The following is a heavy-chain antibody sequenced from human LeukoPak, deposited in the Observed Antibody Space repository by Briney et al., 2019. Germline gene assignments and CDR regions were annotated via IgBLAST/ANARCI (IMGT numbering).Heavy chain of an antibody. J-gene: IGHJ4*02. CDR2: IYYSGST. V-gene: IGHV4-59*01. CDR1: GGSISSYY. D-gene: IGHD5-24*01. Sequence: SETLSLTCAVSGGSISSYYWSWIRQPPGKGLEWIGYIYYSGSTNYNPSLKSRVTISVDTSKNQFSLKLSSVTAADTAVYYCARGIADGYNLMYYFDYRGQGTLVTVSS. CDR3: ARGIADGYNLMYYFDY.